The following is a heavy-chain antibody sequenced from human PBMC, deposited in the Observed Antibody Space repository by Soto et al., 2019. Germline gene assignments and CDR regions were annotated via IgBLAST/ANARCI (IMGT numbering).Heavy chain of an antibody. CDR2: ISDDGRNT. V-gene: IGHV3-30*04. Sequence: GGSLRLSCAASGFTFSNHAMHWVRQAPGKGLEWVAVISDDGRNTYYADSVKGRFTISRDNSKNTMDLQMNSLRTEDTAVYYCARDAGYSYGPFDYWGQGTLVTVSS. D-gene: IGHD5-18*01. CDR1: GFTFSNHA. CDR3: ARDAGYSYGPFDY. J-gene: IGHJ4*02.